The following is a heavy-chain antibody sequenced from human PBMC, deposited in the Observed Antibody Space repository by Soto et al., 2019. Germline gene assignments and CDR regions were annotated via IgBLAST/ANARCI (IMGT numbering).Heavy chain of an antibody. V-gene: IGHV4-4*02. J-gene: IGHJ4*02. D-gene: IGHD1-26*01. CDR1: GASISSTSSGDW. CDR3: AKMVGATLVDY. Sequence: QVQLQESGPGLVKPSGILSLTCTVSGASISSTSSGDWWSWVRQPPEKGLEWIGEIHHSASTNYNPSLKSRVTMSVDKSKNQFSLRLSSVTAADTAVYYCAKMVGATLVDYWGQGTLVTVS. CDR2: IHHSAST.